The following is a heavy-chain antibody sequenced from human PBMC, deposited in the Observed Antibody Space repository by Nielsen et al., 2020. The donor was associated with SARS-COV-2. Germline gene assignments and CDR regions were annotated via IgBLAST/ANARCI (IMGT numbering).Heavy chain of an antibody. CDR3: ARASLDEGDYGPTTYYPDY. Sequence: GESLKISCAASGFTFSSYGMHWVRQAPGKGLEWVAVIWYDGSNKYYADSVKGRFTISRDNSKNTLYLQMNSLRAEDTAVYYCARASLDEGDYGPTTYYPDYWGQGTLVTVSP. D-gene: IGHD4-17*01. CDR1: GFTFSSYG. V-gene: IGHV3-33*01. CDR2: IWYDGSNK. J-gene: IGHJ4*02.